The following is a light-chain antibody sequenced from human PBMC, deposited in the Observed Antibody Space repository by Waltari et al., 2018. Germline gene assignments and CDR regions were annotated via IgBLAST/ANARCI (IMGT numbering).Light chain of an antibody. CDR2: GAS. V-gene: IGKV3-15*01. CDR3: QQYHNWPPGT. Sequence: ETVMTQSPATLSVSPGEGATLSCRASQSVGSTVAWYQQKPGQAPRLLMYGASTRAAGIPARFSGSGSGTEFTLTISSQQSEDFAIYFCQQYHNWPPGTFGQGTTVEIK. CDR1: QSVGST. J-gene: IGKJ1*01.